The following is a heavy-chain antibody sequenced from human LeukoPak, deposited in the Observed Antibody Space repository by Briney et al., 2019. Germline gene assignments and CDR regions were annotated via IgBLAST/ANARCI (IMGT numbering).Heavy chain of an antibody. J-gene: IGHJ4*02. CDR3: ARGGNRFGGFYFDY. CDR2: IHHSGRS. D-gene: IGHD3-10*01. V-gene: IGHV4-31*03. CDR1: ADSLSSGGHY. Sequence: SQTLSLTCTVSADSLSSGGHYWAWIRQFPGKGLESIGFIHHSGRSRHNPSLKDRVAISVDTSRKHFALKLSSVTAADTAMYYCARGGNRFGGFYFDYWGQGIQVIVSS.